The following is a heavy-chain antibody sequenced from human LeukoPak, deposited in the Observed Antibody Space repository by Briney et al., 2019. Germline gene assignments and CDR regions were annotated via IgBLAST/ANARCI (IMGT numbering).Heavy chain of an antibody. CDR2: IIPIFGTA. V-gene: IGHV1-69*13. Sequence: ASVKVSCKASGGTFSSYAISWVRQAPGQGLEWMGGIIPIFGTANYAQKFQGRVTITADESPSTAYMELSSLRSEDTAVYYCASPSGYSYGSFDYWGQGTLVTVSS. CDR1: GGTFSSYA. D-gene: IGHD5-18*01. CDR3: ASPSGYSYGSFDY. J-gene: IGHJ4*02.